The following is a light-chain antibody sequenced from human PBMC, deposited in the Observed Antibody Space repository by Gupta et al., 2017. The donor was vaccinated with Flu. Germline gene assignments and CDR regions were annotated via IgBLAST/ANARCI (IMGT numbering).Light chain of an antibody. CDR3: CSYAGSSNFVV. J-gene: IGLJ2*01. V-gene: IGLV2-23*02. CDR2: DVT. CDR1: SSNVGSHNL. Sequence: ITISCTGTSSNVGSHNLVSWYQQYPGKAPKLIIYDVTKRPSGISDRFSGSKSGNTASLTIFGLQAEDEADYYCCSYAGSSNFVVFGGGTKLTVL.